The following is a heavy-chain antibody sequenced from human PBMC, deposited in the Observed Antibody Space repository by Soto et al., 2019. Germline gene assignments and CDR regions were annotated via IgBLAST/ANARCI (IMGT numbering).Heavy chain of an antibody. CDR2: IKTDGSSP. CDR3: ARDRIAGSGSCDN. D-gene: IGHD3-10*01. V-gene: IGHV3-74*01. CDR1: GFTFNNFW. Sequence: GGSLRLSCVASGFTFNNFWTHWVRQAPGKGLVWVSRIKTDGSSPNYADSVEGRFTISSDNAKNTLYLQMNSLRAEDTAVYYCARDRIAGSGSCDNWGQGTMVTVYS. J-gene: IGHJ4*02.